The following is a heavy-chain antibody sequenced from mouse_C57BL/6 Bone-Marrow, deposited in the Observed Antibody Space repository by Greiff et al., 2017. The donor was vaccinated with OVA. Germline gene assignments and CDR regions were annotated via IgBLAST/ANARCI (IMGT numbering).Heavy chain of an antibody. CDR1: GYTFTSYW. D-gene: IGHD2-4*01. J-gene: IGHJ2*01. Sequence: QVQLQQPGAELVKPGASVKLSCKASGYTFTSYWMHWVKQRPGQGLEWIGMIHPNSGSTNYNEKFKSKATLTVDKSSSTAYMQLSSLTSEDSAVYYCESRAIYYDYDYDYWGQGTTLTVSS. CDR2: IHPNSGST. V-gene: IGHV1-64*01. CDR3: ESRAIYYDYDYDY.